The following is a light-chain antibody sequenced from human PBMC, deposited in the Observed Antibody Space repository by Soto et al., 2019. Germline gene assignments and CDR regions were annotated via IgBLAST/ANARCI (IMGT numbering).Light chain of an antibody. CDR2: YDS. CDR3: QVWDSSSDHVV. J-gene: IGLJ2*01. CDR1: NIGSKS. Sequence: SYELTQPPSVSVAPGKTARITCGGNNIGSKSVHWYQQKPGQPPVLVIYYDSDRPSGIPERFSGSNSGNTATLTISRVEAGDEADYYCQVWDSSSDHVVFGGGIKVTVL. V-gene: IGLV3-21*04.